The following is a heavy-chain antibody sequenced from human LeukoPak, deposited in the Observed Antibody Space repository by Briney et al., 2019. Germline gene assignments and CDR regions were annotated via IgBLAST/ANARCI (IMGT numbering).Heavy chain of an antibody. V-gene: IGHV1-46*01. J-gene: IGHJ6*03. CDR3: ARGQYYYYMDV. Sequence: ASVKVSCKTSGNSFTSYYTHWARQAPGQGLEWMGIINPSGSNTTYAQRFQGRLTMTRDTSTSTVYMELSSLRSEDTAVYYCARGQYYYYMDVWGKGTTVTVSS. CDR1: GNSFTSYY. CDR2: INPSGSNT.